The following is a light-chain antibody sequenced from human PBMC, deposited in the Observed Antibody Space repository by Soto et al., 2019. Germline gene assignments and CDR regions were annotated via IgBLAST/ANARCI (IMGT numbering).Light chain of an antibody. CDR1: QSVSSSY. CDR2: GAS. V-gene: IGKV3-20*01. J-gene: IGKJ4*01. Sequence: EIVLTQSPGTLPLSPGERATLSCRASQSVSSSYLAWYQQKPGQAPRLLIYGASSRATGIPDRFSGSGSGTDYTLTISRLEPEDFAVYYWQQYGSSPLTFGGGTKVEIK. CDR3: QQYGSSPLT.